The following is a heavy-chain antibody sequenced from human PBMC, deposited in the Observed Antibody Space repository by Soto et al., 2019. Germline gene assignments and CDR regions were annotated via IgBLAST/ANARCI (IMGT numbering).Heavy chain of an antibody. D-gene: IGHD4-17*01. CDR2: IKVDSGYT. J-gene: IGHJ5*02. V-gene: IGHV1-18*04. CDR3: ATSCATGFDP. Sequence: QLQLVQSAAEVKKPGASVRVSCKAYGYPFIKYGISWIRQAPEQGLEWMGWIKVDSGYTNYAQKFQGRVTMTADTASDTAFMELRSLRLADTAVYFCATSCATGFDPWGQGTLVSFSS. CDR1: GYPFIKYG.